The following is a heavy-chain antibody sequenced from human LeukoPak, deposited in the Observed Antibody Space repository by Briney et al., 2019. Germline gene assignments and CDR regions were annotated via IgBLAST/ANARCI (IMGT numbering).Heavy chain of an antibody. V-gene: IGHV4-61*02. CDR1: GGSISSGSYY. D-gene: IGHD2-21*02. CDR2: IYTSGST. CDR3: ARDIAYCGGDCYVQFDP. Sequence: SQTLSLTCTVSGGSISSGSYYWSWIRQPAGQGLEWIGRIYTSGSTNYNPSLKSRVTISVDTSKNQFSLKLSSVTVADTAVYYCARDIAYCGGDCYVQFDPWGQGTLVTVSS. J-gene: IGHJ5*02.